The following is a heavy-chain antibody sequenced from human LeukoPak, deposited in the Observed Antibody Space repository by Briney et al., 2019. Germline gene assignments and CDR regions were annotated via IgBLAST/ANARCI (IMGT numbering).Heavy chain of an antibody. Sequence: TGGSLRLSCAASGFTFSVYAMSWVRQAPGKGLEWVSAISGSGGNTYYADSVKGRFTISRDNSKNTLYLQMNSLRADDTAAYYCAKLLNDYGDYYFDSWGQGTLVTVSS. CDR3: AKLLNDYGDYYFDS. CDR2: ISGSGGNT. J-gene: IGHJ4*02. V-gene: IGHV3-23*01. D-gene: IGHD4-17*01. CDR1: GFTFSVYA.